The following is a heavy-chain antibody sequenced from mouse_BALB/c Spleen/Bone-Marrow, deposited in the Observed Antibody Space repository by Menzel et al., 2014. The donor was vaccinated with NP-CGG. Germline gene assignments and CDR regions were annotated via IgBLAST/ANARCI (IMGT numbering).Heavy chain of an antibody. J-gene: IGHJ1*01. Sequence: QVQLQQSGPELVKPGASVKMSCKASGYTFTDYYINWVKQKPGQGLEWIGWIYPGSGNTKYNEKFKGKATLTVGTSSSTAYMQLSSLTSEDTAVYFCARILYWYFDVWGAGTTVTVSS. V-gene: IGHV1-84*02. CDR3: ARILYWYFDV. CDR2: IYPGSGNT. CDR1: GYTFTDYY.